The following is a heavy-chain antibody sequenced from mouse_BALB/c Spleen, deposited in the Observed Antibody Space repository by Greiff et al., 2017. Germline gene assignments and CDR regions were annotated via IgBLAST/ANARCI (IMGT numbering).Heavy chain of an antibody. CDR1: GYSITSGYY. J-gene: IGHJ4*01. Sequence: VQLKESGPGLVKPSQSLSLTCSVTGYSITSGYYWNWIRQFPGNKLEWMGYISYDGSNNYNPSLKNRISITRDTSKNQFFLKLNSVTTEDTATYYCAREGIKYAMDYWGQGTSVTVSS. D-gene: IGHD2-4*01. CDR3: AREGIKYAMDY. CDR2: ISYDGSN. V-gene: IGHV3-6*02.